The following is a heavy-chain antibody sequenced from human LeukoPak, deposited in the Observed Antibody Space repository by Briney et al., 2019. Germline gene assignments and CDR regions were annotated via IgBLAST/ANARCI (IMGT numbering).Heavy chain of an antibody. V-gene: IGHV4-39*01. Sequence: PSETLSLTCTVSGGSISGSGGSYYWVWIRQPPGKGLEWIGSIYYSGSTYYNPSLKSRVTISVDTSKNQFSLKLSSVTAADTAVYFCARTPRYSGNYYNAFDIWGQGTTVTVSS. CDR2: IYYSGST. CDR3: ARTPRYSGNYYNAFDI. J-gene: IGHJ3*02. CDR1: GGSISGSGGSYY. D-gene: IGHD1-26*01.